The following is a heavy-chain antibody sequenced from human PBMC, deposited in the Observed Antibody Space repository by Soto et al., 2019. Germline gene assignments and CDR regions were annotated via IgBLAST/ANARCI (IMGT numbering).Heavy chain of an antibody. CDR1: GGSISSYY. V-gene: IGHV4-59*01. Sequence: SETLSLTCTVSGGSISSYYWSWIRQPPGKGLEWIGYIYYSGSTNYNPSLKSRVTISVDTSKNQFSLKLSSVTAADTAVYYCARVGDIYCGGDCYLGFFDYWGQGTLVTVSS. J-gene: IGHJ4*02. CDR3: ARVGDIYCGGDCYLGFFDY. D-gene: IGHD2-21*02. CDR2: IYYSGST.